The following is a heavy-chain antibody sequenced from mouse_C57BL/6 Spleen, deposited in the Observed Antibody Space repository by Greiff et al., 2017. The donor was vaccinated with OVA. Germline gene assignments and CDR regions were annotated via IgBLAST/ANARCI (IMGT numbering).Heavy chain of an antibody. V-gene: IGHV1-69*01. D-gene: IGHD2-5*01. J-gene: IGHJ1*03. CDR1: GYTFTSYW. Sequence: VQLQQSGAELVMPGASVKLSCKASGYTFTSYWMHWVKQRPGQGLEWIGEIDPSDSYTNYNQKFKGKSTLTVDKSSSTAYMQLSSLTSEDSAVYYCARWTYYSNYDWYFDVWGTGTTVTVSS. CDR3: ARWTYYSNYDWYFDV. CDR2: IDPSDSYT.